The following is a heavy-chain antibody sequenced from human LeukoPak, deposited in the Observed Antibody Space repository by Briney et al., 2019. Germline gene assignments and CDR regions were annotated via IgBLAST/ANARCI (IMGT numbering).Heavy chain of an antibody. J-gene: IGHJ6*02. CDR1: GFTFSSYG. D-gene: IGHD2-2*02. Sequence: GGSLRLSCVASGFTFSSYGMHWVRQAPGKGLEWVAVISYDGSNKYYADSVKGRFTISRDNSKNTLYLQMNSLRAEDTAVYYCAKGIVVPAAIGPFYGMDVWGQGTTVTVSS. CDR2: ISYDGSNK. CDR3: AKGIVVPAAIGPFYGMDV. V-gene: IGHV3-30*18.